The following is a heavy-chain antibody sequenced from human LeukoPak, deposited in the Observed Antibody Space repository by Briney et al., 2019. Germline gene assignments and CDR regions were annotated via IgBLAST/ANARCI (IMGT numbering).Heavy chain of an antibody. J-gene: IGHJ1*01. CDR2: ISWNSGSI. CDR3: AKDYSSGWYRMGYFQH. D-gene: IGHD6-19*01. Sequence: PGRSLRLSCAASGFTFDDYAMHWVRHAPGKGLEWVSGISWNSGSIGYADSVKGRFTISRDSAKNSLYLQMNSLRAEDTALYYCAKDYSSGWYRMGYFQHWGQGTLVTVSS. V-gene: IGHV3-9*01. CDR1: GFTFDDYA.